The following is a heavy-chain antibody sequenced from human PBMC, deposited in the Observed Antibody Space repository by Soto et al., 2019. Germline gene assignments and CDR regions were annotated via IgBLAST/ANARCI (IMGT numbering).Heavy chain of an antibody. V-gene: IGHV4-61*01. Sequence: PSETLSLTCTVSGGSVSSGSYYWSWIRQPPGKGLEWIGYIYYSGSTNYNPSLKSRVTISVDTSKNRFSLKLSSVTAADTAVYYCARGLGTFDYWGQGTLVTVSS. J-gene: IGHJ4*02. CDR2: IYYSGST. D-gene: IGHD7-27*01. CDR1: GGSVSSGSYY. CDR3: ARGLGTFDY.